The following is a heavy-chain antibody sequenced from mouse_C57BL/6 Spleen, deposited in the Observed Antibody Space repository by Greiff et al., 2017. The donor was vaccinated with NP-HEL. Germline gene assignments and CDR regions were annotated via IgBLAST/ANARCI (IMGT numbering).Heavy chain of an antibody. CDR2: IHPNSGST. D-gene: IGHD2-2*01. J-gene: IGHJ3*01. Sequence: QVQLQQPGAELVKPGASVKLSCKASGYTFTSYWMHWVKQRPGQGLEWIGMIHPNSGSTNYNEKFKSKATLTVDKSSSTAYMQLSSLTSEDSAVYYCARGSTKVSPVSYWGQGTLVTVSA. CDR3: ARGSTKVSPVSY. CDR1: GYTFTSYW. V-gene: IGHV1-64*01.